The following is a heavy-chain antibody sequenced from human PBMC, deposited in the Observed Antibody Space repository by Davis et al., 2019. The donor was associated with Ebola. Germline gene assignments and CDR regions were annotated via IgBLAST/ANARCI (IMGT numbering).Heavy chain of an antibody. D-gene: IGHD3-10*01. CDR3: ARDVLLWFGELFHRPYYFDY. V-gene: IGHV4-59*04. J-gene: IGHJ4*02. CDR2: MSYSGNT. CDR1: GDSISSFY. Sequence: MPSETLSLTCTVSGDSISSFYWSWIRQPPGKGLEYIGYMSYSGNTYYNPSLKSRVTISVDTSKNQFSLKLSSVTAADTAVYYCARDVLLWFGELFHRPYYFDYWGQGTLVTVSS.